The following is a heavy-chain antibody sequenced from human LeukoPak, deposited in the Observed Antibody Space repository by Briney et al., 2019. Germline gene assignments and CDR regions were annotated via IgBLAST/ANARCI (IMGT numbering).Heavy chain of an antibody. V-gene: IGHV3-11*04. CDR1: GCIFSDYY. CDR2: ISTSGSIT. Sequence: GGSLRLSCAASGCIFSDYYMSWIRQAPGTGRERVSYISTSGSITYYADSVKGRFTISRENAKNSLYLQRNSLRAEGTAVYFCARRDTRFDYWGQGTLVTVSS. J-gene: IGHJ4*02. CDR3: ARRDTRFDY.